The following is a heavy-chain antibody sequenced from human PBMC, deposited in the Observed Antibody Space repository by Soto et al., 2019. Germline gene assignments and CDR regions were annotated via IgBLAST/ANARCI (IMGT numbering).Heavy chain of an antibody. CDR2: INHSGST. J-gene: IGHJ4*02. CDR3: ARALRLYDFWSGYQGGFDY. V-gene: IGHV4-34*01. D-gene: IGHD3-3*01. CDR1: GGSFSGYY. Sequence: LSLTCAVYGGSFSGYYWSWSRQPPGKGLEWIGEINHSGSTNYNPSRKSRVTISVDTSKNQFSLKLSSVTAADTAVYYCARALRLYDFWSGYQGGFDYWGQGTLVTVSS.